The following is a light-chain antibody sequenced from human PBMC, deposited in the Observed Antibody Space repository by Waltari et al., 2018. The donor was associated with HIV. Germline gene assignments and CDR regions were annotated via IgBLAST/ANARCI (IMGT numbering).Light chain of an antibody. Sequence: QSVLTRPPSVSGAPGQRVTIPCPGSGSNIGAGYDVHWYQQLPGTAPKLLSYGNSNRPSGVPDRFSGSKSGTSASLAITGLQAEDEADYYCQSYDSSLEVFGTGTKVTVL. V-gene: IGLV1-40*01. CDR1: GSNIGAGYD. CDR2: GNS. J-gene: IGLJ1*01. CDR3: QSYDSSLEV.